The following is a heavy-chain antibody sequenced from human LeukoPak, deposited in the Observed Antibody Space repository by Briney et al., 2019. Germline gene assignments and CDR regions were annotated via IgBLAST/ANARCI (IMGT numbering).Heavy chain of an antibody. CDR2: IRYDGSNK. J-gene: IGHJ4*02. CDR3: ARSQRGYSGYDYDY. Sequence: GGSLRLSCAASRFTFSSYGMHWVRQAPGKGLEWVAFIRYDGSNKYYADSVKGRFTISRDNAKNSLYLQMNSLRAEDTAVYYCARSQRGYSGYDYDYWGQGTLVTVSS. D-gene: IGHD5-12*01. CDR1: RFTFSSYG. V-gene: IGHV3-30*02.